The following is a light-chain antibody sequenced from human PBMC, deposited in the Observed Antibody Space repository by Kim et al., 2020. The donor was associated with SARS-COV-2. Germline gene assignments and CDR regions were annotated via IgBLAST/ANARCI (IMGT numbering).Light chain of an antibody. CDR3: QAWHSRTV. V-gene: IGLV3-1*01. CDR1: ELENKW. Sequence: SYELTQPSSVSVSPGQTASITCSGDELENKWVSWYQQKPGQSPVLFIYRDTKRPSGIPERFSGSSSGNTATLTISGTQAMDEADYYCQAWHSRTVFGGGTQLTVL. J-gene: IGLJ2*01. CDR2: RDT.